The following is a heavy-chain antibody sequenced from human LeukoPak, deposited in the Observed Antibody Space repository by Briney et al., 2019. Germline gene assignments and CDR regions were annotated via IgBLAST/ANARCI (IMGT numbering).Heavy chain of an antibody. V-gene: IGHV4-59*01. J-gene: IGHJ2*01. CDR3: ARDTRTGWFFDL. D-gene: IGHD3/OR15-3a*01. Sequence: SETLSLTCSVSGGSINGNYWSWIRQPAGKGLEWIGYIYYSGSTNYNPSLKSRVTISVDMSKNQFSLKLNSVTAADTAVYFCARDTRTGWFFDLWGRGTLVAVSS. CDR2: IYYSGST. CDR1: GGSINGNY.